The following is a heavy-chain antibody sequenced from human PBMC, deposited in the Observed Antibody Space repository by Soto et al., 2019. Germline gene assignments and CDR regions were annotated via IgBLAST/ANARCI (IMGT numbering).Heavy chain of an antibody. V-gene: IGHV4-39*01. J-gene: IGHJ4*02. CDR3: ARHPGYYDILTGYSTYYFDY. Sequence: SETLSLTCSVSGDSISNSRFYWAWIRQPPGEGLEWIGSIYHTGNAYYNPSLKSRVTISVDTSKNQFSLKLSSVTAADTAVYYCARHPGYYDILTGYSTYYFDYWGQGILVTVSS. D-gene: IGHD3-9*01. CDR2: IYHTGNA. CDR1: GDSISNSRFY.